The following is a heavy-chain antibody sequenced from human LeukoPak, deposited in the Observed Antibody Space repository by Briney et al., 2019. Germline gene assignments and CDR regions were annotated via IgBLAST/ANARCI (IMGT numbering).Heavy chain of an antibody. Sequence: SETLSLTCTVSGGSISSGSYYWSWIRQPAGKGLEWIGRIYTSGSTNYNPSLKSRVTISVDTSKNQFSLRLSSVNAADTAVYFCARGEYYFDYWGQGTLVTVSS. V-gene: IGHV4-61*02. D-gene: IGHD3-10*01. CDR3: ARGEYYFDY. CDR2: IYTSGST. CDR1: GGSISSGSYY. J-gene: IGHJ4*02.